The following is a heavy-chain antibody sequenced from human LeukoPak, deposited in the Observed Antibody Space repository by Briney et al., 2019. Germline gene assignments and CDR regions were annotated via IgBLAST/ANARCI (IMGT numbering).Heavy chain of an antibody. Sequence: PSETLSLTCTVSGGSISSGSYYWSWIRQPAGKGLEWIGRIYTSGSTNYNPSLKSRVTISVDTSKNQFSLKLSSVTAADTPVYYCAREYLIAAAGLDYWGQGTLVTVSS. CDR3: AREYLIAAAGLDY. CDR2: IYTSGST. D-gene: IGHD6-13*01. CDR1: GGSISSGSYY. J-gene: IGHJ4*02. V-gene: IGHV4-61*02.